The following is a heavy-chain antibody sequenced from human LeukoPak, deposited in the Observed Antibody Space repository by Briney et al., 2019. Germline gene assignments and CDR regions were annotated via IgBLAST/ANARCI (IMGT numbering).Heavy chain of an antibody. D-gene: IGHD2-15*01. CDR3: ARAVRYCSGGSCYGRWFDP. Sequence: PSETLSLTCTVSGGSISSYYWSWIRQPPGKGLEWIGYIYYSGSTNYNPSLKSRVTISVDTSKNQFSLKLSSVTAADTAVYYCARAVRYCSGGSCYGRWFDPWGQGTLVTVSS. CDR2: IYYSGST. V-gene: IGHV4-59*01. CDR1: GGSISSYY. J-gene: IGHJ5*02.